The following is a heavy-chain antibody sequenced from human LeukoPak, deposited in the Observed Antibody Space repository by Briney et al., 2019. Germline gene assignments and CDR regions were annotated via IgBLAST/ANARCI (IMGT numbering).Heavy chain of an antibody. CDR1: GGSISSSNW. D-gene: IGHD4-17*01. Sequence: SETLSLTCAVSGGSISSSNWWSWVRQPPGKGLEWIGEIYHSGSTNYNPSLKSRVTISVDKSKNQFSLKLSSVTAADTAVYYCARVTTGTTYRATVWFDPWGQGTLVTVSS. J-gene: IGHJ5*02. CDR3: ARVTTGTTYRATVWFDP. V-gene: IGHV4-4*02. CDR2: IYHSGST.